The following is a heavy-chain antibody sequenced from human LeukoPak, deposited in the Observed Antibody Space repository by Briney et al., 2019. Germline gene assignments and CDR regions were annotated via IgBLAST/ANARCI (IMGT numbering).Heavy chain of an antibody. CDR1: GRTFSSYA. D-gene: IGHD1-26*01. CDR3: AREVGREGFDY. J-gene: IGHJ4*02. Sequence: SVKVSCKASGRTFSSYAISWVRQAPGQGLEWMGWIIPIFGTANYAQKFQGRVTITADESTSTAYMELSSLRSEDTAVYYCAREVGREGFDYWGQGTLVTVSS. V-gene: IGHV1-69*01. CDR2: IIPIFGTA.